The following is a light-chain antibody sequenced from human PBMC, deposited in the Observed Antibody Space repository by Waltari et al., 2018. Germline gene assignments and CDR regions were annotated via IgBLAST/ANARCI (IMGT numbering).Light chain of an antibody. Sequence: DIQMTQSPSSLSASVGDRVTITCRASQAISNYIAWYQQKPGTAPNLLIYAASTLQSGVSSRFSGSGSGTVFTLTISSLQPEDVATYYCQKYDSAATWTFGQGTKVEIK. CDR3: QKYDSAATWT. CDR1: QAISNY. CDR2: AAS. J-gene: IGKJ1*01. V-gene: IGKV1-27*01.